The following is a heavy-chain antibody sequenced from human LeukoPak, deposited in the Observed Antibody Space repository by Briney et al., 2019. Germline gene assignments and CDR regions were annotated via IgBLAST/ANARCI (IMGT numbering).Heavy chain of an antibody. V-gene: IGHV3-21*01. CDR3: ARDRSLTAFDC. J-gene: IGHJ4*02. CDR2: ISSSSYI. D-gene: IGHD5-18*01. CDR1: GFTFSSYS. Sequence: PGGSLRLSCAASGFTFSSYSMNWVRQAPGKGLEWVSSISSSSYIYYAGSVKGRFTISRDNAKNSLYLQINGLRAEDTAVYYCARDRSLTAFDCWGQGTLVTVSS.